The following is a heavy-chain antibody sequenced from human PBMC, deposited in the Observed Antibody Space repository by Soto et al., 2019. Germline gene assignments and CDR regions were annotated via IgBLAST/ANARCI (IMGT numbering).Heavy chain of an antibody. D-gene: IGHD1-1*01. J-gene: IGHJ4*02. V-gene: IGHV3-74*01. CDR2: LNSDGSFT. CDR3: VRGRRGVNDPFDY. CDR1: GFTFSTSW. Sequence: GGSLRLSCAASGFTFSTSWMHWVRQAPGKGLVWVSRLNSDGSFTTYADSVKGRFTVSRDNAKNTLYLQMNSLRADDTAVYYCVRGRRGVNDPFDYWGQGTLVTVSS.